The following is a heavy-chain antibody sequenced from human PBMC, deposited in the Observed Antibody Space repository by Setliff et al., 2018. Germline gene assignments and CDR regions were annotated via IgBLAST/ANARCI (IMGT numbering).Heavy chain of an antibody. CDR1: GYSFTSYG. CDR3: ARVTYCGGDCYSFDY. D-gene: IGHD2-21*01. Sequence: ASVKVSCKTSGYSFTSYGISWVRQAPGQGLEWMGHITTYNDNTKYAQKFQGRITVTTDLSTSTAYLELRSLRSDDTAVYFCARVTYCGGDCYSFDYWGQGTLVTVSS. V-gene: IGHV1-18*01. J-gene: IGHJ4*02. CDR2: ITTYNDNT.